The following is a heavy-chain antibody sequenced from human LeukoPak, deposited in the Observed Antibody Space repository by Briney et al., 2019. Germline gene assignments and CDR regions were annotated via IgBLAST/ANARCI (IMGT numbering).Heavy chain of an antibody. D-gene: IGHD2-2*02. Sequence: ASVKVSCKASGGTFSSYAISWVRQVPGQGLEWMGRFIPILGIATYAQKFQGRVTITADRSTSTAYMELSSLRSEDTAVYYCARIQAVGVPVAIDAYYSYGMDVWGQGTTVTVSS. CDR3: ARIQAVGVPVAIDAYYSYGMDV. J-gene: IGHJ6*02. CDR1: GGTFSSYA. CDR2: FIPILGIA. V-gene: IGHV1-69*04.